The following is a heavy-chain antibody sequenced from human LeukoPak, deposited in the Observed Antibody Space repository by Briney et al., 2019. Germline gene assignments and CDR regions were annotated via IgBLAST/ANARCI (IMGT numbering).Heavy chain of an antibody. D-gene: IGHD3-9*01. Sequence: SEPLSLTCTVSGDSITNSNFYWGWIRQSPGKGLEWIGSIFHSGSTNYNPSLKSRVTISVDTSKNQFYLRERSVTAAETALYYCAGRGIVTGYFDFWGRGTLVTVSS. CDR3: AGRGIVTGYFDF. CDR1: GDSITNSNFY. V-gene: IGHV4-39*01. J-gene: IGHJ4*02. CDR2: IFHSGST.